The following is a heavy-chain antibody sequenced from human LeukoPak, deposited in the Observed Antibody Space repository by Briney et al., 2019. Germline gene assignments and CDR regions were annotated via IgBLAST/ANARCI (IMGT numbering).Heavy chain of an antibody. V-gene: IGHV1-8*02. Sequence: ASVKVSCKASGYTFTGYYMHWVRQATGQGLEWMGWMNPNSGNTGYAQKFQGRVTMTRNTSISTAYMELSSLRSEDTAVYYCARAPKYYDFWSEDYWGQGTLVTVSS. CDR3: ARAPKYYDFWSEDY. CDR2: MNPNSGNT. CDR1: GYTFTGYY. D-gene: IGHD3-3*01. J-gene: IGHJ4*02.